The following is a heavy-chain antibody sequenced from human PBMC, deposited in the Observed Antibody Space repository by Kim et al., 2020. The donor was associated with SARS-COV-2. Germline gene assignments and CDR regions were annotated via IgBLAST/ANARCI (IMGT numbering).Heavy chain of an antibody. D-gene: IGHD2-8*02. V-gene: IGHV1-3*01. J-gene: IGHJ4*02. Sequence: SQKFQGRVTITRDTSASTAYMELSSLRSEDTAVYYCAGVPAGGVCYTCDYWGQGTLVTVSS. CDR3: AGVPAGGVCYTCDY.